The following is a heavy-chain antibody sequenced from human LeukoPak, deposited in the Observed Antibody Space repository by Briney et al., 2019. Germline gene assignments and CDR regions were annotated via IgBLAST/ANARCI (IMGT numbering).Heavy chain of an antibody. CDR3: ARSWLLVAATRPTDY. D-gene: IGHD1-26*01. V-gene: IGHV3-7*01. Sequence: GGSLTLSCVVSGFTFSSYWMTWVRQAPGKGLEWVAGINQDGSQTYYVDSVKGRFTIARDNAKNSLYLQMSSLRVEDTAIYYCARSWLLVAATRPTDYWGQGTLVTVSS. CDR1: GFTFSSYW. CDR2: INQDGSQT. J-gene: IGHJ4*02.